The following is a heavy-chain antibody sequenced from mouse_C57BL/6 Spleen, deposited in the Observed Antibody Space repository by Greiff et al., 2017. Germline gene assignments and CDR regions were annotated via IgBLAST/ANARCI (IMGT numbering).Heavy chain of an antibody. Sequence: EVKVVESGGGLVQPGGSLKLSCAASGFTFSDYYMYWVRQTPEKRLEWVAYISNGGGSTYYPDTVKGRFIISRDNAKNTLYLQMSRLKAEDTAMYYCARQDTKVVGAMGYWGQGTSVTVSS. CDR2: ISNGGGST. V-gene: IGHV5-12*01. CDR1: GFTFSDYY. CDR3: ARQDTKVVGAMGY. J-gene: IGHJ4*01. D-gene: IGHD1-1*01.